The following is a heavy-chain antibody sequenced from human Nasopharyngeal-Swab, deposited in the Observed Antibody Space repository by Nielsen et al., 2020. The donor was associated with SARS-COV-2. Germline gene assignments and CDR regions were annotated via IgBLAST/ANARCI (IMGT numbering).Heavy chain of an antibody. CDR2: FDPEDGEA. D-gene: IGHD3-22*01. J-gene: IGHJ3*01. Sequence: ASVKVSCKVSGYTFTDLSMHWVRQAPGKGLEWMGGFDPEDGEAIYTQKFQVRVTMTEDTSIGTAYMELSSLRSEDPAVYYCATHRPRYYDSSAYNFASDVWGQGTMVTVSS. V-gene: IGHV1-24*01. CDR3: ATHRPRYYDSSAYNFASDV. CDR1: GYTFTDLS.